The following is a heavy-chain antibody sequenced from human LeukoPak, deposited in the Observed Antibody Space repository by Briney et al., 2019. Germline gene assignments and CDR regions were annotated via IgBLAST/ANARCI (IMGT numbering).Heavy chain of an antibody. CDR3: ARSSGWYLAL. V-gene: IGHV4-34*01. CDR2: INHSGST. D-gene: IGHD6-19*01. J-gene: IGHJ3*01. CDR1: GGSFSGYY. Sequence: PSETLSLTCAVYGGSFSGYYWSWIRQPPGKGLEWIGEINHSGSTNYNPSLKSRVTISVDTSKNQFSLKLSSVTAADTAVYYCARSSGWYLALWGQGTMVTVSS.